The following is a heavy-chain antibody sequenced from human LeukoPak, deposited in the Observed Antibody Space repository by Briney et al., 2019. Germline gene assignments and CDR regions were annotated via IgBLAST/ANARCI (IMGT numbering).Heavy chain of an antibody. D-gene: IGHD2-2*01. CDR3: ARRFCSSVSCYDDDAFDV. J-gene: IGHJ3*01. Sequence: ASVKVSCKASGYTFTSYGITWVRQAPGQGLEWVGWISAYNDNTNYAQKFQGRVTMTTDTSTSTAYLELRSLTSEDTAVYYCARRFCSSVSCYDDDAFDVWGQGTLVTVSS. CDR2: ISAYNDNT. CDR1: GYTFTSYG. V-gene: IGHV1-18*01.